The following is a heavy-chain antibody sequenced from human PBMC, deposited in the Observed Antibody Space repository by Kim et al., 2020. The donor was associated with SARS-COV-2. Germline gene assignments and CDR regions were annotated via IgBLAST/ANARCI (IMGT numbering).Heavy chain of an antibody. CDR1: GFPFSDHY. D-gene: IGHD2-15*01. CDR3: ARVEAATTWLSQSPFDS. CDR2: ISERGDTT. Sequence: GGSLRLSCAATGFPFSDHYMSWIRQAPGKGLEWVSSISERGDTTYYADTVKGRFTISRDNAKKSLYMQMNSLRVEDTAVYYCARVEAATTWLSQSPFDSWGQGMLVTVSS. J-gene: IGHJ4*02. V-gene: IGHV3-11*01.